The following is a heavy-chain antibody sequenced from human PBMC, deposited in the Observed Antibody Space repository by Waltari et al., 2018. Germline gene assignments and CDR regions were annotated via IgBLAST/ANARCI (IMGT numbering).Heavy chain of an antibody. J-gene: IGHJ3*02. D-gene: IGHD2-15*01. V-gene: IGHV4-59*01. CDR3: ARGGLGGPPLDAFDI. CDR2: IYYSGST. CDR1: GGSISSYY. Sequence: QVQLQESGPGLVKPSETLSLTCTVSGGSISSYYWSWIRQPPGKGLEWIGYIYYSGSTNHTPAPKSPVTISVDTSKNQFSLQLSSVTAADTAVYYGARGGLGGPPLDAFDIWGQGTMVTVSS.